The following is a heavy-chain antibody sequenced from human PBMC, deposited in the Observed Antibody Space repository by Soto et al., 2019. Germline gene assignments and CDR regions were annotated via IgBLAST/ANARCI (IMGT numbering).Heavy chain of an antibody. D-gene: IGHD3-9*01. Sequence: GGSLRLSCAASGFTFSSYSMNWVRQAPGKGLEWVSSISSSSSYIYYADSVKGRFTISRDNAKNSLYLQMNSLRAEDTAVYYCAREAGYPYFEWLPQTGHDAFDIWGQGTMVTVSS. CDR2: ISSSSSYI. J-gene: IGHJ3*02. CDR1: GFTFSSYS. V-gene: IGHV3-21*01. CDR3: AREAGYPYFEWLPQTGHDAFDI.